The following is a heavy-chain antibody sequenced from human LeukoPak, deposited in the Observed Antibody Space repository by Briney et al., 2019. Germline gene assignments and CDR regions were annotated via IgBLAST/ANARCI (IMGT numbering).Heavy chain of an antibody. CDR3: ARDPGSGRSSWFDY. Sequence: ASVKVSCKASGYTFTGYYMHWVRQAPGQGLEWMGWINPNSGGTNYAQKFQGRVTMTRDTSISTAYMELSRLRSDDTAVYYCARDPGSGRSSWFDYWGLGTLVTVSS. CDR2: INPNSGGT. D-gene: IGHD6-13*01. J-gene: IGHJ4*02. V-gene: IGHV1-2*02. CDR1: GYTFTGYY.